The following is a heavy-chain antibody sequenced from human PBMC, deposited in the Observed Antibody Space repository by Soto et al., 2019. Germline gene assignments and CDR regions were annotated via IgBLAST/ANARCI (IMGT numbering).Heavy chain of an antibody. V-gene: IGHV4-39*02. CDR1: CGSISSSSYY. J-gene: IGHJ4*02. Sequence: ASETLSLTCSVSCGSISSSSYYWGWIRQPPGKGLEWIGSVYHSGGTYYNPSLKSRVTISVDTSKNHFSLNLNSVTAADTAVYYCARFRTIAAAGTGVFDYWGQGTLVTVSS. CDR2: VYHSGGT. D-gene: IGHD6-13*01. CDR3: ARFRTIAAAGTGVFDY.